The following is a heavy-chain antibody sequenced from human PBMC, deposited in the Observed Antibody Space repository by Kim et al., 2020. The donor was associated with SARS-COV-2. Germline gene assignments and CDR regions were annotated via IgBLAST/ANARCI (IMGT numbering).Heavy chain of an antibody. V-gene: IGHV3-21*01. D-gene: IGHD6-13*01. CDR3: AREGAAAGNFDY. Sequence: YADAVKGRFTSSRDNAKNSLYLQMNSLRAEDTAVYYCAREGAAAGNFDYWGQGTLVTVSS. J-gene: IGHJ4*02.